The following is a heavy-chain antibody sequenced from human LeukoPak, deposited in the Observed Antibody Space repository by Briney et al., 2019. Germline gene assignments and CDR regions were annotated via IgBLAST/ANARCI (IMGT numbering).Heavy chain of an antibody. CDR1: GFTFSSYA. J-gene: IGHJ4*02. CDR2: ISYDGSNK. CDR3: ARDRQYYDYVWGRYYFDY. V-gene: IGHV3-30-3*01. D-gene: IGHD3-16*01. Sequence: GRSLRLSCAASGFTFSSYAMHWVRQAPGKGLEWVAVISYDGSNKYYADSVKGRSTISRDNSKNTLYLQMNSLRAEDTAVYYCARDRQYYDYVWGRYYFDYWGQGTLVTVSS.